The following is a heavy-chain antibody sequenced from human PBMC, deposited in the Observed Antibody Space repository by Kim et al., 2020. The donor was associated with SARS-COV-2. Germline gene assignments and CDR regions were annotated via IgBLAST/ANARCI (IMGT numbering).Heavy chain of an antibody. CDR2: IYYSGST. CDR1: GGSISSYY. V-gene: IGHV4-59*01. Sequence: SETLSLTCTVSGGSISSYYWSWIRQPPGKGLEWIGYIYYSGSTNYNPSLKSRVTISVDTSKNQFSLKLSSVTAADTAVYYCARHFYYDSSGYYSEGDAFDIWGQGTMVTVSS. CDR3: ARHFYYDSSGYYSEGDAFDI. J-gene: IGHJ3*02. D-gene: IGHD3-22*01.